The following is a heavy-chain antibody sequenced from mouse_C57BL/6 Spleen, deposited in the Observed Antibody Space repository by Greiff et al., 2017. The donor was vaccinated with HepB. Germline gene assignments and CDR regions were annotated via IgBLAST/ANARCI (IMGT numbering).Heavy chain of an antibody. V-gene: IGHV7-1*01. CDR2: SRNKANDYTT. Sequence: EVNVVESGGGLVQSGRSLRLSCATSGFTFSDFYMEWVRQAPGKGLEWIAASRNKANDYTTEYSASVKGRFIVSRDTSQSILYLQMNALRAEDTAMYYCARDVYDYYAMDYWGQGTSVTVSS. J-gene: IGHJ4*01. D-gene: IGHD1-1*01. CDR3: ARDVYDYYAMDY. CDR1: GFTFSDFY.